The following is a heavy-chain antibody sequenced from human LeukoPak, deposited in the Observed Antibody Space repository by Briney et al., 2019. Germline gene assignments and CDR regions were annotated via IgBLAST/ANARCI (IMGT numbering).Heavy chain of an antibody. Sequence: GGSLRLSRAASGFTFSSYAMHWVRQAPGKGLEWVAVISYDGGNKYYADSVKGRFTISRDNSKNTLYLQMNSLRAEDTAVYYCARDFRKRIAVAGTFDYWGQGTLVTVSS. CDR2: ISYDGGNK. D-gene: IGHD6-19*01. CDR1: GFTFSSYA. J-gene: IGHJ4*02. CDR3: ARDFRKRIAVAGTFDY. V-gene: IGHV3-30*04.